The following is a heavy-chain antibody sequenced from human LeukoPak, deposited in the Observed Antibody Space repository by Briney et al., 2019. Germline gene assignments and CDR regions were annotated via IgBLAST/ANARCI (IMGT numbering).Heavy chain of an antibody. Sequence: ASVKVSCKASGYTFTSYGIHWVRQATGQGLEWMGWMNPNSGNTGYAQKFQGRVTMTRNTSISTAYMELSSLRSEDTAVYYCARVFLPVAGTVDWGQGTLVTVSS. CDR1: GYTFTSYG. D-gene: IGHD6-19*01. J-gene: IGHJ4*02. CDR2: MNPNSGNT. V-gene: IGHV1-8*02. CDR3: ARVFLPVAGTVD.